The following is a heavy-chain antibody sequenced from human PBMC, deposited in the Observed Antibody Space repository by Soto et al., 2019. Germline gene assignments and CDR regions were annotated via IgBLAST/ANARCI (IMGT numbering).Heavy chain of an antibody. CDR1: GGSISSSSYY. V-gene: IGHV4-39*01. CDR3: ARHREVEWRNYYFDY. Sequence: QLQLQESGPGLVKPSETLSLTCTVSGGSISSSSYYWGWIRQPPGKGLEWIGSIYYSGSTYYNPSLKSRVTISVDTSKNQFSLKLSSVTAADTAVYYCARHREVEWRNYYFDYWGQGTLVTVSS. D-gene: IGHD3-3*01. CDR2: IYYSGST. J-gene: IGHJ4*02.